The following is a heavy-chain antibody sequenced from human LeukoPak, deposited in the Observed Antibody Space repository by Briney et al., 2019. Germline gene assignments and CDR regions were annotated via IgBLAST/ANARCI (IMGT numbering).Heavy chain of an antibody. CDR1: GFTFSSYW. J-gene: IGHJ4*02. Sequence: GGSLRLSCAASGFTFSSYWMSWVRQAPGKGLEWVANIKQDGNEKYYVDFVKGRFTISRDNAKNSLYLQMNSLRAEDTAVYYCASMGVYSSGPNLDYWGQGTLVTVSS. V-gene: IGHV3-7*01. CDR3: ASMGVYSSGPNLDY. CDR2: IKQDGNEK. D-gene: IGHD6-19*01.